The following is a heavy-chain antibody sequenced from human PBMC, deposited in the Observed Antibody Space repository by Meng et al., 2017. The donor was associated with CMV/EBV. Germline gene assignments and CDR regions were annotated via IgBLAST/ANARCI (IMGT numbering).Heavy chain of an antibody. CDR3: AKTTAVDTRSYYYYGMDV. CDR1: GFTFSRYA. CDR2: ISGGGGST. D-gene: IGHD6-13*01. Sequence: GESLKISCAASGFTFSRYAMSWVRQAPGKGLEWVSAISGGGGSTYYADSVKGRFTISRDNSKNTLYLQMNSLRAEDTAVYYCAKTTAVDTRSYYYYGMDVWGQGTTVTVSS. V-gene: IGHV3-23*01. J-gene: IGHJ6*02.